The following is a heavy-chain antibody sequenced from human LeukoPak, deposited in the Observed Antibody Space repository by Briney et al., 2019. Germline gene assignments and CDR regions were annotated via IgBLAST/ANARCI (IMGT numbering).Heavy chain of an antibody. Sequence: GGSLRLSCAASGFTVSSNYMSWVRQAPGKGLEWVSVIYSCGSTYYADSVKGRFTISRDNSKNTLYLQMNSLRAEDTAVYYCAKDVRRWLQSCFDYWGQGTLVTVSS. CDR1: GFTVSSNY. CDR2: IYSCGST. CDR3: AKDVRRWLQSCFDY. J-gene: IGHJ4*02. D-gene: IGHD5-24*01. V-gene: IGHV3-66*01.